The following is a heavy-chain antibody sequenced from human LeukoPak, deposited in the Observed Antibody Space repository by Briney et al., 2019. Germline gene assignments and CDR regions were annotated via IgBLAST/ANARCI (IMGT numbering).Heavy chain of an antibody. J-gene: IGHJ4*01. D-gene: IGHD3-22*01. V-gene: IGHV4-38-2*02. Sequence: SETLSLTCSVSGYSISTDYYWGWIRRAPGKGLEYIGIINHRGSTNYNPSLKSRVTISPDTSKNQFSLNLSSVTAADTAVYYCARVGDTSGYFQHFDYWGQGILVTVSS. CDR3: ARVGDTSGYFQHFDY. CDR1: GYSISTDYY. CDR2: INHRGST.